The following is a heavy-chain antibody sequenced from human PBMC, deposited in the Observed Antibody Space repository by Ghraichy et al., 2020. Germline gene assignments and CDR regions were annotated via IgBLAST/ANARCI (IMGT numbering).Heavy chain of an antibody. V-gene: IGHV4-59*08. CDR1: GGSISSYY. CDR2: IYYSGST. D-gene: IGHD3-10*01. J-gene: IGHJ5*02. CDR3: ARHGVNGSGSYSLLLYGEGWFDP. Sequence: SETLSLTCTVSGGSISSYYWSWIRQPPGKGLEWIGYIYYSGSTNYNPSLKSRFTISVDTSKNQFSLKLSSVTAADTAVYYCARHGVNGSGSYSLLLYGEGWFDPWGQGTLVTVSS.